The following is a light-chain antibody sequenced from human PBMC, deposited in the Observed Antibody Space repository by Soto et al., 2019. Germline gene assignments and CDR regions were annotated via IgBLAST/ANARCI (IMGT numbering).Light chain of an antibody. J-gene: IGKJ5*01. V-gene: IGKV3-11*01. CDR3: QQRSNWPPIT. Sequence: EIVMTQSPATLSMSPGERATPSCSASQSVSSNLAWYQQKTGQTPRLLIYGASTRATGIPARFSGSGSGTDFTLTISSLEPEDFAVYYCQQRSNWPPITFGQGTRLEIK. CDR2: GAS. CDR1: QSVSSN.